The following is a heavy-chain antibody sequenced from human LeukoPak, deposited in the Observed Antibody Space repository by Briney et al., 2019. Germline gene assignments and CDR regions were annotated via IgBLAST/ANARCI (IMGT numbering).Heavy chain of an antibody. V-gene: IGHV1-2*02. CDR2: ISPNSGGT. J-gene: IGHJ4*02. Sequence: GASVKVSCKASGYNLVGYYIHWVRQAPGQGLEWMGWISPNSGGTKYGQRFQGLVTMTRDTSISTAYMDLSSLKSDDTATYYCSVWFGELSHWGQGTLVTVSS. CDR3: SVWFGELSH. D-gene: IGHD3-10*01. CDR1: GYNLVGYY.